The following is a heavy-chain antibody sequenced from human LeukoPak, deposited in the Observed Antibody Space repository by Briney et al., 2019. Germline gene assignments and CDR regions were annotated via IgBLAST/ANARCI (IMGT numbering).Heavy chain of an antibody. J-gene: IGHJ4*02. Sequence: GGSLRLSCGAPGFTFSSYGMHWVRQAPGKGLEWVAFIWNDGRNKYYADSVKGRFTISRDNSKNTLYLQMNSLRAEDTAVYYCAKDRVGAILYFDSWGQGTLVTVSP. V-gene: IGHV3-30*02. CDR3: AKDRVGAILYFDS. CDR2: IWNDGRNK. D-gene: IGHD1-26*01. CDR1: GFTFSSYG.